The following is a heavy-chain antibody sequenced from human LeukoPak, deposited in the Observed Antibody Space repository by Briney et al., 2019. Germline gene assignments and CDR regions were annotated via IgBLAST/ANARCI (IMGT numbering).Heavy chain of an antibody. J-gene: IGHJ4*02. CDR1: GYTFTGYY. Sequence: ASVKVSCKASGYTFTGYYMHWVRQAPGQGLEWMGIINPSGGNTSYAQKFQGRVTVTRDTSTSTVYMELSSLRSEDTAGYYCARDVSDCSGGSCYSYFDYWGQGSLVTVSS. D-gene: IGHD2-15*01. CDR3: ARDVSDCSGGSCYSYFDY. CDR2: INPSGGNT. V-gene: IGHV1-46*01.